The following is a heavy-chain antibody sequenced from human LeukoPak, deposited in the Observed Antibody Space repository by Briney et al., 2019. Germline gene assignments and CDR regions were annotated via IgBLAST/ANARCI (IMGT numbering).Heavy chain of an antibody. Sequence: SETLSLTCTVSDYSICSGGYYWSWIRQPPGKGLEWIGYIYHSGSTYYNPSLKSRVTISVDRSKNQFSLKLSSVTAADTAVYYCARVPYDAGARKYFDYWGQGTLVTVSS. V-gene: IGHV4-30-2*01. CDR1: DYSICSGGYY. CDR2: IYHSGST. CDR3: ARVPYDAGARKYFDY. D-gene: IGHD3-22*01. J-gene: IGHJ4*02.